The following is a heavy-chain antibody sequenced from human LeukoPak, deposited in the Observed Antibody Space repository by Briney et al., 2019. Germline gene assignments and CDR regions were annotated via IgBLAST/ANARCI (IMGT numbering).Heavy chain of an antibody. V-gene: IGHV4-59*08. D-gene: IGHD2-2*02. CDR3: ARNTDPRDYFDY. J-gene: IGHJ4*02. CDR1: GGSISSYY. CDR2: IHYSGIS. Sequence: PSETLSLSCTVSGGSISSYYWSWFRLPPPKGLDWIGNIHYSGISNYNPSLKSRVTVSVDTYKIQFSLKLGSVTAADTAFYYCARNTDPRDYFDYWGQGNLVTVSS.